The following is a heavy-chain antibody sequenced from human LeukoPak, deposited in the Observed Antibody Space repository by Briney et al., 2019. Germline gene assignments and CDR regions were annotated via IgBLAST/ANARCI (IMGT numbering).Heavy chain of an antibody. CDR1: GYSFTSYY. CDR3: ARLGSSHFFDY. J-gene: IGHJ4*02. CDR2: IDPGDSST. D-gene: IGHD3-16*01. Sequence: GESLKISCEATGYSFTSYYVTWVRQMPGKGLEWMGRIDPGDSSTDYSPSFQGRVTISSDKSITTAYLQWSSLTASDTAIYYCARLGSSHFFDYWGQGILVTVSS. V-gene: IGHV5-10-1*01.